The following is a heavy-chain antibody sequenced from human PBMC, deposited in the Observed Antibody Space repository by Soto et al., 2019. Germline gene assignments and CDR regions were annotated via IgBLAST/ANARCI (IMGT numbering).Heavy chain of an antibody. J-gene: IGHJ5*02. CDR3: ARAYSCVPPNWFDP. CDR1: EFTLNTVS. Sequence: EVQLVESGGGLVKPGGSLRLSCAASEFTLNTVSMNWVRQAPGEGLEWVSAINSRSSHIYYADSVKGQFTISRDNAKNSLYLKMNNLRAEYTAVYYCARAYSCVPPNWFDPWGQGSLITVSS. D-gene: IGHD1-26*01. CDR2: INSRSSHI. V-gene: IGHV3-21*01.